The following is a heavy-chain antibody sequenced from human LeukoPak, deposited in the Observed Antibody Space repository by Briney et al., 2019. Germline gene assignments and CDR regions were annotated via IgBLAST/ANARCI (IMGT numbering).Heavy chain of an antibody. V-gene: IGHV4-30-4*01. J-gene: IGHJ4*02. Sequence: SQTLSLTCTVSGGSISSGDYYWSWIRQPPGKGLEWIGYIYYSGSTYYNPSLKSRVTISVDTSKNQFSLKLSSVTAADTAVYYCARYCSSTSCRGDYFDYWGQGTLVTVSS. CDR2: IYYSGST. CDR1: GGSISSGDYY. D-gene: IGHD2-2*01. CDR3: ARYCSSTSCRGDYFDY.